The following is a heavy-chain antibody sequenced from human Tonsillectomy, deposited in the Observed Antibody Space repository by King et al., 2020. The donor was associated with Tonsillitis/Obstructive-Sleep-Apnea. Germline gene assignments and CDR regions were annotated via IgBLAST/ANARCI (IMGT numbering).Heavy chain of an antibody. CDR2: INPSGGST. V-gene: IGHV1-46*01. Sequence: EQLVQSGAEVKKPGASVKVSCKASGYTFTSYYMHWVRQAPGQGLEWMGIINPSGGSTSYAQKFQGRVTMTRDTSTSTVYMELSSLRSEDTAVYYCASTIAARRKADAFDIWGQGTMVTVSS. D-gene: IGHD6-6*01. CDR1: GYTFTSYY. CDR3: ASTIAARRKADAFDI. J-gene: IGHJ3*02.